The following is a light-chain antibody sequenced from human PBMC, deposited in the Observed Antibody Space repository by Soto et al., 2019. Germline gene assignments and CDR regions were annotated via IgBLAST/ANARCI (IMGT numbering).Light chain of an antibody. J-gene: IGLJ7*01. CDR3: CSYAGSYTFAV. V-gene: IGLV2-11*01. CDR2: DVS. Sequence: SVLTQPRSVSGSPGQSVTISCTGTSSDVGGYNYVSWYQQHPGKAPKLMIYDVSKRPSGVPDRFSGSKSGNTASLTISGLQAEDEADYYCCSYAGSYTFAVFGGGTQLTVL. CDR1: SSDVGGYNY.